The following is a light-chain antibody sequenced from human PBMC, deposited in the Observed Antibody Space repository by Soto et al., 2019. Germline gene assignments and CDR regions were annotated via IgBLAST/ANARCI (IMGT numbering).Light chain of an antibody. Sequence: DIVMTQSPLSLPVTPGEPASISCRSSQSPLHSNGYNYLDWYLQKPGQSPQLLIYLGSNRASGVPDRFSGSGSGTDFTLKISRVEAEDVGVYYSMQAPQTHRKSGKATKVNIX. CDR1: QSPLHSNGYNY. J-gene: IGKJ1*01. CDR2: LGS. V-gene: IGKV2-28*01. CDR3: MQAPQTHRK.